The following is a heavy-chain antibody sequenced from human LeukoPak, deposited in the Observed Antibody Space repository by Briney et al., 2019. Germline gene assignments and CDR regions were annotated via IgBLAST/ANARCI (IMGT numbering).Heavy chain of an antibody. Sequence: SETLSLSCSVSGDSVSSSYWSWIRQPPGKTLEWLGYIFATGDTNYNPSLKSRVTISVDTSKNQFSLRLTSVTAADTAVYFCAIDKGETATLDTFVLWGQGTMVTVSS. CDR2: IFATGDT. CDR3: AIDKGETATLDTFVL. D-gene: IGHD5-18*01. V-gene: IGHV4-59*02. CDR1: GDSVSSSY. J-gene: IGHJ3*01.